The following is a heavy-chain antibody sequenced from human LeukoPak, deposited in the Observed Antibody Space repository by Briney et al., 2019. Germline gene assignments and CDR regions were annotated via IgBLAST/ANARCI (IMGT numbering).Heavy chain of an antibody. CDR2: ISVSGGST. Sequence: GGSLRLSCTASGFTFNNYGMHWVRQAPGKGLEWVSAISVSGGSTYYADSVKGRFTISRDNSKNTLYLQMNSLRAEDTAVYYCAKDVRSPLPPGIDYWGQGTLVTVSS. CDR3: AKDVRSPLPPGIDY. J-gene: IGHJ4*02. CDR1: GFTFNNYG. D-gene: IGHD3-16*02. V-gene: IGHV3-23*01.